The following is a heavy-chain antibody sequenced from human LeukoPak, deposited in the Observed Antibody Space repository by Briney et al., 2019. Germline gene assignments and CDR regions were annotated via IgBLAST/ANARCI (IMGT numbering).Heavy chain of an antibody. J-gene: IGHJ4*02. CDR2: ISYDGSNK. V-gene: IGHV3-30*03. CDR1: GFTFSSYG. CDR3: ARDFMGIAVAGTGITFDY. D-gene: IGHD6-19*01. Sequence: GRSLRLSCAASGFTFSSYGMHWVRQAPGKGLEWVAVISYDGSNKYYADSVKGRLTISRDNSKNTLYLQMNSLRAEDTAVYYCARDFMGIAVAGTGITFDYWGQGTLVTVSS.